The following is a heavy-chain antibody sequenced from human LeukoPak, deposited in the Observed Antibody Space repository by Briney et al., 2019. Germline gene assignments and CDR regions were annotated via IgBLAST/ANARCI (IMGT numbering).Heavy chain of an antibody. Sequence: PGESLRLSCVASGFSFSTNWMSWVRQAPGKGLEWVAMIKPYGGEIYYVDSVKGRFVISRDNAEKSIYLQMNSLRAEDTAVYYCAKVSSGYHYDYWGQGTLVTVSS. CDR2: IKPYGGEI. D-gene: IGHD3-22*01. V-gene: IGHV3-7*03. CDR1: GFSFSTNW. CDR3: AKVSSGYHYDY. J-gene: IGHJ4*02.